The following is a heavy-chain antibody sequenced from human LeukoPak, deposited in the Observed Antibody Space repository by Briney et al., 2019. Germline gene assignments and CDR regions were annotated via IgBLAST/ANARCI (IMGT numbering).Heavy chain of an antibody. CDR3: AKQDRQLWLRGFDY. CDR1: GFTFSSYG. J-gene: IGHJ4*02. Sequence: GGSLRLSCAASGFTFSSYGMHWVRQAPGKGLEWVAVISYDGSNKYYADSVKGRFTISRDNSKNTLYLQMNSLRAEDTAVYYCAKQDRQLWLRGFDYWGQGTLVTVSS. CDR2: ISYDGSNK. V-gene: IGHV3-30*18. D-gene: IGHD5-18*01.